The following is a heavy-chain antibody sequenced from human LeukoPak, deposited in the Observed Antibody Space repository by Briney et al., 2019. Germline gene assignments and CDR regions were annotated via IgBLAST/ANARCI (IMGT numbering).Heavy chain of an antibody. CDR3: ARTYYDILTGYNPYFDY. V-gene: IGHV3-7*01. CDR2: IKQDGSER. D-gene: IGHD3-9*01. CDR1: GFTFSTDW. J-gene: IGHJ4*02. Sequence: GGSLRLSCAASGFTFSTDWMSWVRQVPGKGLEWVANIKQDGSERNYVDSVKGRFTISRDNAKNALYLQMNSLRAEDTAVYYCARTYYDILTGYNPYFDYWGQGILVTVSS.